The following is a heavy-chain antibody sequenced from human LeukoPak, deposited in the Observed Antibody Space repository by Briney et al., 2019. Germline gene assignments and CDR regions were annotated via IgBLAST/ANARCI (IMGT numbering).Heavy chain of an antibody. CDR3: ARQPTVTTSWFDP. D-gene: IGHD4-11*01. J-gene: IGHJ5*02. CDR2: INHSGST. CDR1: GGSFSGYY. V-gene: IGHV4-34*01. Sequence: SETLSLTCAAYGGSFSGYYWSWIRQPPGKGLEWIGEINHSGSTNYSPSLKSRVTISVDTSKNQFSLKLSSVTAADTAVYYCARQPTVTTSWFDPWGQGTLVTVSS.